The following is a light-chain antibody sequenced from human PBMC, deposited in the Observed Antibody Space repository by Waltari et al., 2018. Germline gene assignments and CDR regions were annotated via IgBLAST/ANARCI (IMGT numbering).Light chain of an antibody. J-gene: IGLJ3*02. CDR3: YSAADNDLGV. CDR1: VLANKY. V-gene: IGLV3-27*01. CDR2: KDT. Sequence: TQTSSLSVSPGQTVRITCSGDVLANKYARWFQQKPGQAPILIISKDTERPSGIPERFSGSSSGTTVTLTISGAQVEDEADYYCYSAADNDLGVFGGGTKLTVL.